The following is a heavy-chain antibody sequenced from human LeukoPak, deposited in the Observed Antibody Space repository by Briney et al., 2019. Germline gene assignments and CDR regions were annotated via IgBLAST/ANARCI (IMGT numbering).Heavy chain of an antibody. J-gene: IGHJ5*01. CDR2: VNPNTGYT. CDR1: GYTFTSYD. V-gene: IGHV1-8*01. Sequence: ASVKVSCKASGYTFTSYDISWVRQAPGQGLEWMGWVNPNTGYTGYAQKFQGRVTVTRDTSIDTAYMELSSLRSEDTAVYYCTRGNILRYSDWFHHAGDSWGQGTLVTVTS. D-gene: IGHD3-9*01. CDR3: TRGNILRYSDWFHHAGDS.